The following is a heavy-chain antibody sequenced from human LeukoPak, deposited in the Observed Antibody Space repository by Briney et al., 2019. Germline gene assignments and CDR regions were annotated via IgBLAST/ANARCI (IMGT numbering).Heavy chain of an antibody. J-gene: IGHJ4*02. Sequence: GESLKISCKGSGYSFTSYWIGWVRQAPGQGLEWMGWISAYNGNTNYAQKLQGRVTMTTDTSTSTAYMELRSLRSDDTAVYYCARADWNDGVDDYWGQGTLVTVSS. CDR1: GYSFTSYW. D-gene: IGHD1-1*01. CDR3: ARADWNDGVDDY. CDR2: ISAYNGNT. V-gene: IGHV1-18*04.